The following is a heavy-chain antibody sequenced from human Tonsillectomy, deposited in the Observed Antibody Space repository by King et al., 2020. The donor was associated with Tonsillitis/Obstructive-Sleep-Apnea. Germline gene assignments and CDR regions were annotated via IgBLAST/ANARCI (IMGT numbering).Heavy chain of an antibody. J-gene: IGHJ6*03. V-gene: IGHV1-18*01. CDR1: GYTFTSDG. CDR3: ARYIVVVIGSYYYMDV. D-gene: IGHD2-21*01. CDR2: VIVYNGNT. Sequence: VQLVESGAEVKKPGATGKVSCKASGYTFTSDGISWLRKAPGHGPYWMGWVIVYNGNTNYAQKLQGRVTMTTDTSTSTAYMELRSLRSDDTAVYFCARYIVVVIGSYYYMDVWGKGTTVTVSS.